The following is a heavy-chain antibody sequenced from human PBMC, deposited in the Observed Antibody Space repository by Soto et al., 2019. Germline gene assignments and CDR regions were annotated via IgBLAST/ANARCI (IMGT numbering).Heavy chain of an antibody. CDR2: IYYSGST. D-gene: IGHD3-22*01. J-gene: IGHJ5*02. CDR1: GGSISSYY. Sequence: PSETLSLTCTVSGGSISSYYWSWIRQPPGKGLEWIGYIYYSGSTNYNPSIKSRVTISVDTSKNQFSLKLSSVTAADTAMYYCARYSPPKKSYDSNPGWFDPWGQGTLVTVSS. V-gene: IGHV4-59*08. CDR3: ARYSPPKKSYDSNPGWFDP.